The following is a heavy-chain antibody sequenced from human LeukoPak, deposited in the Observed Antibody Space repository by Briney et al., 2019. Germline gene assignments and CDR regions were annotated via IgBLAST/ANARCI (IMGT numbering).Heavy chain of an antibody. CDR2: ISYDGSNK. J-gene: IGHJ4*02. Sequence: GGSLRLSCAASGFTFSSYAMHWVRQAPGKGLEWVAVISYDGSNKYYADSVKGRFTISRDNSKNTLYLQMNSLRAEDTAVYYCARYIEQLACFDYWGQGTLVTVSS. CDR1: GFTFSSYA. D-gene: IGHD6-13*01. V-gene: IGHV3-30-3*01. CDR3: ARYIEQLACFDY.